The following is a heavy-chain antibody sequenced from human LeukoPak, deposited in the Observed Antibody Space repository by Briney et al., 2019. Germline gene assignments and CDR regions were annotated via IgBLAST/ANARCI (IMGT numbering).Heavy chain of an antibody. Sequence: SETLSLTCTVSGASISSNTYYWAWIRPPPGKGPVWIVSIYYSGTSYYNPSLKSRVTISVDTSKNQFSLNVTSVTAADAAVYFCARGPYSYDSSGAFDIWGQGTMVTGSS. CDR3: ARGPYSYDSSGAFDI. D-gene: IGHD3-22*01. V-gene: IGHV4-39*07. CDR1: GASISSNTYY. J-gene: IGHJ3*02. CDR2: IYYSGTS.